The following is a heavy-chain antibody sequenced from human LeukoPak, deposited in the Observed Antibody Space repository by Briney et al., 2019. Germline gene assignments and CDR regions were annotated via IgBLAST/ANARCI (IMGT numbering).Heavy chain of an antibody. Sequence: GGSLRLSCAASGFTFSSYAMSWVRQAPGQGLEWVSAISGSGGSTHYADSVKGRFTISRDNSRNTLYLQMNSLRADDTAVYYCAKGRAKATVTTGDHWGQGTLATVSS. CDR3: AKGRAKATVTTGDH. CDR1: GFTFSSYA. D-gene: IGHD4-17*01. V-gene: IGHV3-23*01. J-gene: IGHJ4*02. CDR2: ISGSGGST.